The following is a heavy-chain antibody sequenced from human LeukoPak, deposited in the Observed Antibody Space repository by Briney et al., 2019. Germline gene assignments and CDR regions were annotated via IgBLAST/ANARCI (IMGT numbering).Heavy chain of an antibody. J-gene: IGHJ4*02. CDR3: ARDSIVVRGHGSRYDSSGYYTY. CDR1: GFTFSSYA. D-gene: IGHD3-22*01. V-gene: IGHV3-30*01. Sequence: GRSLRLSCAASGFTFSSYAMHWVRQAPGKGLEWVAVISYDGSNKYYADSVKGRFTISRDNSKNTLYLQMNSLRAEDTAVYYCARDSIVVRGHGSRYDSSGYYTYWGQGTLVTVSS. CDR2: ISYDGSNK.